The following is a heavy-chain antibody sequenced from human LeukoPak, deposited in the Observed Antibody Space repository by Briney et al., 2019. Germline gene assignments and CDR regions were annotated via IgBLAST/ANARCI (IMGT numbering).Heavy chain of an antibody. CDR3: AKGRGIVVVTGPDY. CDR1: GFTFSSYA. Sequence: GGSLRLSCAASGFTFSSYAMNWVRQAPGKGLEWDSGINGSGGSTYYADSVKGRFTISRDNSKNTLYLQMNNLRAEDTAVYYCAKGRGIVVVTGPDYWGQGTLVTVSS. V-gene: IGHV3-23*01. J-gene: IGHJ4*02. CDR2: INGSGGST. D-gene: IGHD2-21*02.